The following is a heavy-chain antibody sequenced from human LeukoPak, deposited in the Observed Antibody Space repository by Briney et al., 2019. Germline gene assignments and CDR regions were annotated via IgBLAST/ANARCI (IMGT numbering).Heavy chain of an antibody. CDR2: IYYSGST. D-gene: IGHD2-21*02. CDR1: GGSISSYY. Sequence: SETLSLTCTVSGGSISSYYWGWIRQPPGKGLEWIGSIYYSGSTYYNPSLKSRVTISVDTSKNQFSLKLSSVTAADTAVYYCARRLRRGGEFDYWGQGTLVTVSS. CDR3: ARRLRRGGEFDY. V-gene: IGHV4-39*01. J-gene: IGHJ4*02.